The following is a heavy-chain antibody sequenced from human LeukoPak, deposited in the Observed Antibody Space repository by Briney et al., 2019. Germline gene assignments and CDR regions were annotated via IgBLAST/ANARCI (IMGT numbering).Heavy chain of an antibody. Sequence: ASVKVSCKASGYTFTSHHINWVRQAAGQGRDWMGWMNPNSGNTVHAQKFQGRVAMTWDTSIDTAYMELSSLSSEDTAVYYCARGRPTNMAGIYWRQGTLATVSP. D-gene: IGHD5-24*01. J-gene: IGHJ4*02. CDR3: ARGRPTNMAGIY. V-gene: IGHV1-8*01. CDR2: MNPNSGNT. CDR1: GYTFTSHH.